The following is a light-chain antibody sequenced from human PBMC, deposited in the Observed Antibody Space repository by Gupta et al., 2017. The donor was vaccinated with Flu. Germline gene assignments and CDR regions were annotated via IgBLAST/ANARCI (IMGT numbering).Light chain of an antibody. CDR2: AAS. J-gene: IGKJ3*01. Sequence: SSLSASVGDTVTITCRASQSISNYFNWYQQKPGEAPKLLGYAASSLQSGVPSRFSGSGSGTDFTLTISSLQPEDCATYFCQQSYSTPLLTFGPGTKVDIK. V-gene: IGKV1-39*01. CDR3: QQSYSTPLLT. CDR1: QSISNY.